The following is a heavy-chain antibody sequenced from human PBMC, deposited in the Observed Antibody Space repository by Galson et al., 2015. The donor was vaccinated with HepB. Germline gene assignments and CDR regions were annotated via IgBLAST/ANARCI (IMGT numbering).Heavy chain of an antibody. CDR1: GYTFTAFW. J-gene: IGHJ4*02. D-gene: IGHD3-10*01. CDR2: IDPSDSYT. Sequence: QSGAEVKKHRESLRISCKGSGYTFTAFWISWVRQIPGKGLAWMGRIDPSDSYTDYSPSFQGHVSMSVDKSTTTAYLQWSSLKASDTAMYYCASRHSYFRSGTWYNVADYWGQGTLVSVSS. CDR3: ASRHSYFRSGTWYNVADY. V-gene: IGHV5-10-1*01.